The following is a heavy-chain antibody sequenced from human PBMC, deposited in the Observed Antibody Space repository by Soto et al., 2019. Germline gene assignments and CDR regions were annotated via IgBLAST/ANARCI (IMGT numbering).Heavy chain of an antibody. Sequence: PGESLKISCKGSGYSFTSYWIGWVRQMPGKGLEWMGIIYPGDSDTRYSPSFQGQVTISADKSISTAYLQWSSLKASDTAMYYCASLDYYDSSGYYTDAFDIWGQGTMVTVS. CDR1: GYSFTSYW. V-gene: IGHV5-51*01. CDR3: ASLDYYDSSGYYTDAFDI. CDR2: IYPGDSDT. D-gene: IGHD3-22*01. J-gene: IGHJ3*02.